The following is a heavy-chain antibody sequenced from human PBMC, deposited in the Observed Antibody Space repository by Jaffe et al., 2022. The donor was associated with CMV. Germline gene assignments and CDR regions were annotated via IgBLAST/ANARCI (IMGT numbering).Heavy chain of an antibody. Sequence: EVQLLESGGGLVQPGGSLRLSCAASGFTFSSYAMSWVRQAPGKGLEWVSAISGSGGSTYYADSVKGRFTISRDNSKNTLYLQMNSLRAEDTAVYYCAKDLFFVSPSNPRIAVAGTGGIFDYWGQGTLVTVSS. D-gene: IGHD6-19*01. CDR3: AKDLFFVSPSNPRIAVAGTGGIFDY. CDR1: GFTFSSYA. J-gene: IGHJ4*02. CDR2: ISGSGGST. V-gene: IGHV3-23*01.